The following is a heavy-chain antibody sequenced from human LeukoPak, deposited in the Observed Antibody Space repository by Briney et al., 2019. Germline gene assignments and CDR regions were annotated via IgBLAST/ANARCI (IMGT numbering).Heavy chain of an antibody. CDR3: ARRRVRGADDAFDI. CDR2: VFYSGSN. Sequence: MASETLSLTCSVSGGSIIGHWWSWIRQPPGKGLEWIGDVFYSGSNNYNPSLKSRLTISLDTSKNQFSLKLSSVTAADTAVYYCARRRVRGADDAFDIWSQGTMVTVSS. CDR1: GGSIIGHW. V-gene: IGHV4-59*08. D-gene: IGHD3-10*01. J-gene: IGHJ3*02.